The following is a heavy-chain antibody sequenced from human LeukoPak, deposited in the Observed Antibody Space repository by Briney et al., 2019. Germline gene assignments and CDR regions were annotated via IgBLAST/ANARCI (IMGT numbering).Heavy chain of an antibody. CDR2: ISSSSSTI. V-gene: IGHV3-48*01. Sequence: GGSLRLSCAASGFTFSSYSMNWVRQAPGKGLEWVSYISSSSSTIYYADSVKGRFTISRDNAKSSLYLQMNSLRAEDTAVYYCARAEDTYYDFWSGYSNDAFDIWGQGTMVTVSS. CDR3: ARAEDTYYDFWSGYSNDAFDI. D-gene: IGHD3-3*01. J-gene: IGHJ3*02. CDR1: GFTFSSYS.